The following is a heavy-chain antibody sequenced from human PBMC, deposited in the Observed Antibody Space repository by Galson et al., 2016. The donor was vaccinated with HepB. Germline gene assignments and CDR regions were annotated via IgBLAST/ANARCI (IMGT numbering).Heavy chain of an antibody. J-gene: IGHJ6*02. D-gene: IGHD6-13*01. V-gene: IGHV3-30*18. CDR1: GFSLSGSA. CDR3: AKVGYSRSWYGTWDSNYGVDV. CDR2: TSYDGSHE. Sequence: SLRLSCAASGFSLSGSAMHWVRQAPGKGLEWVAVTSYDGSHEFSDSVKGRFTISRDNSKKTLYLQMNSLRADDTAVYYCAKVGYSRSWYGTWDSNYGVDVWGQGTTVTVSS.